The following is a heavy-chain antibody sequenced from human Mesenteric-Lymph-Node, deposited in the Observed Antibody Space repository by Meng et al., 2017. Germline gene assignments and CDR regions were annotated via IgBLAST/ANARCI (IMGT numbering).Heavy chain of an antibody. CDR2: ISSSGSTI. CDR1: GFTFNTYA. CDR3: ARGLHYAPPHYFDY. V-gene: IGHV3-48*03. D-gene: IGHD4-11*01. Sequence: GGSLRLSCAASGFTFNTYAMSWVRQAPGKGLEWVSYISSSGSTIYYADSVKGRFTISRDNAKNSLYLQMNSLRAEDTAVYYCARGLHYAPPHYFDYWGQGTLVTVSS. J-gene: IGHJ4*02.